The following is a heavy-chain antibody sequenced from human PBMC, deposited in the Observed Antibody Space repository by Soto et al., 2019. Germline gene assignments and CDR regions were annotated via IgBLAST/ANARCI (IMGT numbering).Heavy chain of an antibody. D-gene: IGHD5-18*01. J-gene: IGHJ4*02. Sequence: SETLSLTCTVSGGSVSSGSYYWSWIRQPPGKGLEWIGYIYYSGSTNYNPSLKSRVTISVDTSKNQFSLKLSSVTAADTAVYYCARDGGYSYGFYWGQGTLVTVSS. V-gene: IGHV4-61*01. CDR2: IYYSGST. CDR1: GGSVSSGSYY. CDR3: ARDGGYSYGFY.